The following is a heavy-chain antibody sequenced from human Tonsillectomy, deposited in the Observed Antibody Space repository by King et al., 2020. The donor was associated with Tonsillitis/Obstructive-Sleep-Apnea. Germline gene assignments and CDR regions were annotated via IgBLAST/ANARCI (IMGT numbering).Heavy chain of an antibody. J-gene: IGHJ3*02. V-gene: IGHV3-23*04. CDR1: GFTFSSYA. Sequence: VQLVESGGGLVQPGGSLRLSCATSGFTFSSYAMAWVRHAPGKGLEWLSGISGSGGSTYYADSVKSRFTISRAKSKNTMYLQMNSLRAEDTALYFCAKYDYYDTSGYSGPHDAFDIWGQGTMVTVSS. CDR2: ISGSGGST. CDR3: AKYDYYDTSGYSGPHDAFDI. D-gene: IGHD3-22*01.